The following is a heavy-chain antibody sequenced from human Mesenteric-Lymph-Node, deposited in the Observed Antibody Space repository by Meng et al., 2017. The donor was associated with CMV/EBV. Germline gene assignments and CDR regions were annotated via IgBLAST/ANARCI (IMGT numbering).Heavy chain of an antibody. CDR1: GFTFSSYG. D-gene: IGHD1-14*01. V-gene: IGHV3-30*02. J-gene: IGHJ5*02. CDR3: ARGFNRPYNWFDP. CDR2: IRYDGSNK. Sequence: GGSLRLSCTASGFTFSSYGMHWVRQAPGKGLEWVAFIRYDGSNKYYVDSVKGRFTISRDDSKNTLFLQMDSLRAEDTAVYYCARGFNRPYNWFDPWGQGTLVTVSS.